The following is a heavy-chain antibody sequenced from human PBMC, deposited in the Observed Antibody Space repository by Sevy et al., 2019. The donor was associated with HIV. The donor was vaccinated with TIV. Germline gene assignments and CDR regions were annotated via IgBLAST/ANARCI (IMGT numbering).Heavy chain of an antibody. CDR1: GFTFSSYG. J-gene: IGHJ3*02. V-gene: IGHV3-30*18. CDR2: ISYDGCNK. Sequence: GGSLRLSCAASGFTFSSYGMHWVRQAPGKGLEWVAVISYDGCNKYYADSVKGRFTISRDNSKNTLYLQMNSLRAEDTAVYYCAKDREIDPDAFDIWGQGTMVTVSS. CDR3: AKDREIDPDAFDI.